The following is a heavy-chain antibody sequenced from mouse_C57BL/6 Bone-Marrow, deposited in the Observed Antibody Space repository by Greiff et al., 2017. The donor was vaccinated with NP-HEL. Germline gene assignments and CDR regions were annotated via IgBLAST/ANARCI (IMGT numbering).Heavy chain of an antibody. V-gene: IGHV1-82*01. Sequence: QVQLQQSGPELVKPGASVKISCKASGYAFSSSWMNWVKQRPGKGLEWIGRIYPGDGDTNYNGKFKGKATLTADKSSSTAYMQLSSLTSEDSAVYFCARGTAQVCAMDYWGQGTSVTVSS. D-gene: IGHD3-2*02. CDR2: IYPGDGDT. J-gene: IGHJ4*01. CDR3: ARGTAQVCAMDY. CDR1: GYAFSSSW.